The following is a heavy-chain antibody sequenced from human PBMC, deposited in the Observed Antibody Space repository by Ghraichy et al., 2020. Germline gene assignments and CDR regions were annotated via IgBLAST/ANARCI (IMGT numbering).Heavy chain of an antibody. Sequence: GGSLRLSCAASGFAYSSYWMNWVRQAPGKGLEWVAYIKYDGSAEYYVDSVKGRFAISRDNTKNSLFLQMNSLRAEETAVYYCARGWGRFDYWGQGTLVTVSS. J-gene: IGHJ4*02. CDR3: ARGWGRFDY. CDR2: IKYDGSAE. D-gene: IGHD2-21*02. V-gene: IGHV3-7*01. CDR1: GFAYSSYW.